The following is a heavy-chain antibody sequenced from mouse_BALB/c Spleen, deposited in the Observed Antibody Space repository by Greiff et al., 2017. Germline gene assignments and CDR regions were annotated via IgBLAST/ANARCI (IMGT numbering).Heavy chain of an antibody. J-gene: IGHJ3*01. Sequence: LQQPGSELVRPGASVKLSCKASGYTFTSYWMHWVKQRPGQGLEWIGNIYPGSGSTNYDEKFKSKATLTVDTSSSTAYMQLSSLTSEDSAVYYCTRLLGAYWGQGTLVTVSA. D-gene: IGHD4-1*01. CDR2: IYPGSGST. CDR1: GYTFTSYW. V-gene: IGHV1S22*01. CDR3: TRLLGAY.